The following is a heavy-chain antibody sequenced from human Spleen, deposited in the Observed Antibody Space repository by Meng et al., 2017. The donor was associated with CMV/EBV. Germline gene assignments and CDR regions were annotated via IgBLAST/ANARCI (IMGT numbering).Heavy chain of an antibody. D-gene: IGHD3-9*01. CDR1: GYTFTGYY. CDR3: ARVDWDYYGMDV. Sequence: ASVKVSCKASGYTFTGYYMHWVRQAPGQGLEWVGWISTYNANTRYAQKLQGRVTMTTDTSTRTAYMELRSLRSDDTAVYYCARVDWDYYGMDVWGQGTTVTVSS. J-gene: IGHJ6*02. V-gene: IGHV1-18*04. CDR2: ISTYNANT.